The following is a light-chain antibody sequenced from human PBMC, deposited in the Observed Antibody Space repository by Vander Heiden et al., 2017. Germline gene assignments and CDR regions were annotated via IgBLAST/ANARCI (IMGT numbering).Light chain of an antibody. CDR1: QSISSY. J-gene: IGKJ3*01. CDR2: AAS. Sequence: DIQMTQSSTSVSASVGDRVTITCRASQSISSYLNWYQQKPAKAPKLLIYAASSLHGAVPSGFSGSGSAVDFTLTISSLQPEDFATYDCLQSYCTPPFSFGPGTKVDIK. V-gene: IGKV1-39*01. CDR3: LQSYCTPPFS.